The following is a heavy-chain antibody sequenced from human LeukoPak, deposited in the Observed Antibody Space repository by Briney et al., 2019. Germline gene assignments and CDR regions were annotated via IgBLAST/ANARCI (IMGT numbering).Heavy chain of an antibody. D-gene: IGHD5-18*01. CDR2: TYYRSKWYN. V-gene: IGHV6-1*01. CDR1: GDSVSSNSAA. Sequence: SQTLSLTCAISGDSVSSNSAAWNWIRQSPSRGLEWLGRTYYRSKWYNDYAVSAKSRITINPDTSKNQFSLQLNSVTPEDTAVYYCARDQQLWMHYYYYYMDVWGKGTTVTISS. CDR3: ARDQQLWMHYYYYYMDV. J-gene: IGHJ6*03.